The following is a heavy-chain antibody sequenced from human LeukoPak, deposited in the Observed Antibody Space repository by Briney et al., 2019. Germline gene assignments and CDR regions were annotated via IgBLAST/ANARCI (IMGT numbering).Heavy chain of an antibody. D-gene: IGHD2-2*01. V-gene: IGHV3-23*01. J-gene: IGHJ4*02. CDR3: ARDRGLGYCSSTSCYSDDY. Sequence: PGGSLRLSCAGSGFTFSSYGMSWVRQAPGKGLEWVSAISGSGGSTYYADSVKGRFTISRDNAKNSLYLQMNSLRAEDTAVYYCARDRGLGYCSSTSCYSDDYWGQGTLVTVSS. CDR2: ISGSGGST. CDR1: GFTFSSYG.